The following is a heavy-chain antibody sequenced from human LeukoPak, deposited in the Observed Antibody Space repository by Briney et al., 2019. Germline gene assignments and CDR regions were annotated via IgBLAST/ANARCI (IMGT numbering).Heavy chain of an antibody. CDR2: IFHDGNI. V-gene: IGHV4-30-2*01. J-gene: IGHJ5*02. CDR1: GDSVSSSDYY. Sequence: PSETLSLTCSVSGDSVSSSDYYWTWIRQPPGKGLEWIGHIFHDGNIFYNPSVQSRVSILVDRSKNQFSLRLSSVTAADTAVYYCASPSPGFDPWGQGTLVTVSS. CDR3: ASPSPGFDP. D-gene: IGHD1-1*01.